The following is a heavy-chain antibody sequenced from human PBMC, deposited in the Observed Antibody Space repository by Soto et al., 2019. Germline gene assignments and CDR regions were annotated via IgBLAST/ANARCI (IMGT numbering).Heavy chain of an antibody. V-gene: IGHV3-30*18. CDR1: GFTFSSYG. CDR3: AKDLIEAATYCISTSCYGDYYYYGMDV. Sequence: QVQLVESGGGVVQPGRSLRLSCAASGFTFSSYGMHWVRQAPGKGLEWVAVISYDGRNKYYADSVKGRCTISSDNSNNTLYLQMNSLRAEDTAVYYCAKDLIEAATYCISTSCYGDYYYYGMDVWGQGTTVTVSS. J-gene: IGHJ6*02. CDR2: ISYDGRNK. D-gene: IGHD2-2*01.